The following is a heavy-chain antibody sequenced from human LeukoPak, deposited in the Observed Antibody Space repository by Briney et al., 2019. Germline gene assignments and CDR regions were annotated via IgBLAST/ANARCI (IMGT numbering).Heavy chain of an antibody. Sequence: GGSLRLSCAASGFTFSSYAMSWVRQAPGKGLEWVSTISDSGGRTYYGDSVKGRFTISRDNSKNTLYLQMNSLRAEDTAVYYCARSKGIAATIDYWGQGTLVTVSS. CDR2: ISDSGGRT. CDR1: GFTFSSYA. D-gene: IGHD6-13*01. J-gene: IGHJ4*02. CDR3: ARSKGIAATIDY. V-gene: IGHV3-23*01.